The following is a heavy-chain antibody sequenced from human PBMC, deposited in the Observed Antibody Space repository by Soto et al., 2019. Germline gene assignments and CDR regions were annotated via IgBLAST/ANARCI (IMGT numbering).Heavy chain of an antibody. J-gene: IGHJ4*02. D-gene: IGHD3-10*01. CDR2: TVATTGST. Sequence: QVQLVQSGAEVTEPGASVKLSCKTSGYTFSTYGLTWVRQAPGQGLEWMGWTVATTGSTIYAQDFQGRVTVTTDRSTNTVYLELKRLTSDDTALYYCARVAGYGSGSRHFDSWGQGTLVTVSS. V-gene: IGHV1-18*01. CDR3: ARVAGYGSGSRHFDS. CDR1: GYTFSTYG.